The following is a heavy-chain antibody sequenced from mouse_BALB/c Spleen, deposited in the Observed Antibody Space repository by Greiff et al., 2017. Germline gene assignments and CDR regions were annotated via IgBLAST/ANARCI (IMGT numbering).Heavy chain of an antibody. J-gene: IGHJ4*01. Sequence: EVKLVESGGGLVKPGGSLKLSCAASGFAFSSYDMSWVRQTPEKRLEWVAYISSGGGSTYYPDTVKGRFTISRDNAKNTLYLQMSSLKSEDTAMYYCARQSYDYWGQGTSVTVSS. CDR3: ARQSYDY. CDR1: GFAFSSYD. V-gene: IGHV5-12-1*01. CDR2: ISSGGGST. D-gene: IGHD1-1*01.